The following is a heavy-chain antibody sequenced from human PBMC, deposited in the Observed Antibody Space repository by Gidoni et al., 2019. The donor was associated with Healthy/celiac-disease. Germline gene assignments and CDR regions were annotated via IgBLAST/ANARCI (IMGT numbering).Heavy chain of an antibody. CDR2: IIPILGIA. V-gene: IGHV1-69*04. Sequence: QVQLVQAGAEVKKPGSSVKVSCKASGGTFRSYAISWVRQAPGQGLEWMGRIIPILGIANYAQKCQGRVTITADKSTSTAYMELSSLRSEDTAVYYCARNYHYDILTGNAFDIWGQGTMVTVSS. CDR1: GGTFRSYA. CDR3: ARNYHYDILTGNAFDI. D-gene: IGHD3-9*01. J-gene: IGHJ3*02.